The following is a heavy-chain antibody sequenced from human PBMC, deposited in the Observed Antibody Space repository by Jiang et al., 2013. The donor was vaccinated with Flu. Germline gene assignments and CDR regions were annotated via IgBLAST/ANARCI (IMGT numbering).Heavy chain of an antibody. V-gene: IGHV3-33*03. CDR3: ARRRGIAAVGGTDV. CDR2: IWFDGSNE. CDR1: GFTFSSYG. D-gene: IGHD6-13*01. J-gene: IGHJ6*02. Sequence: AASGFTFSSYGMHWVRQAPGKGLEWVAVIWFDGSNENYTDSVKGRFTISRDNRRNTVWLQMDSLRVEDTAVYYCARRRGIAAVGGTDVWGQGTTVIVSS.